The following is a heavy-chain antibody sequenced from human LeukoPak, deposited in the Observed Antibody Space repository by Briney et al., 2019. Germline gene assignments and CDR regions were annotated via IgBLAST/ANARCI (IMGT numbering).Heavy chain of an antibody. D-gene: IGHD3-16*01. J-gene: IGHJ4*02. Sequence: ASVKVSCKTSGYTFTGYYMHWVRQAPGQGLEWMGRMNPNSGDTNYAQKFQGRVTMTRDTSINTAYMELGSLRFDDTAVYYCVPRGDGGFDHWGQGTLVIVSS. CDR2: MNPNSGDT. V-gene: IGHV1-2*06. CDR3: VPRGDGGFDH. CDR1: GYTFTGYY.